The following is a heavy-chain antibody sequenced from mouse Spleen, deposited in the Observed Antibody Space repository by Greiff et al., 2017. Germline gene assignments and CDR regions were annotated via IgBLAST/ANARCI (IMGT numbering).Heavy chain of an antibody. J-gene: IGHJ4*01. CDR1: GISITTGNYR. Sequence: EVQLQESGPGLVKPSQTVSLTCTVTGISITTGNYRWSWIRQFPGNKLEWIGYIYYSGTITYNPSLTSRTTITRDTSKNQFFLEMNSLTAEDTATYYCARESLYYAMDYWGQGTSVTVSS. CDR2: IYYSGTI. V-gene: IGHV3-5*02. CDR3: ARESLYYAMDY.